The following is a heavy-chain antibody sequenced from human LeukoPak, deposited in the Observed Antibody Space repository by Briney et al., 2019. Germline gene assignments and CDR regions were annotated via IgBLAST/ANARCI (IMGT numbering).Heavy chain of an antibody. Sequence: GGSLRLSCAASGFTFSSYAMSWVRQAPGKGLEWVSAISGSGGSTYYADSVQGRFTISRDNSKNTLYLQMNSLRAEDTAVYYCAKEGSSWSHFQSFDYWGQGTLVTVSS. CDR2: ISGSGGST. CDR3: AKEGSSWSHFQSFDY. CDR1: GFTFSSYA. D-gene: IGHD6-13*01. V-gene: IGHV3-23*01. J-gene: IGHJ4*02.